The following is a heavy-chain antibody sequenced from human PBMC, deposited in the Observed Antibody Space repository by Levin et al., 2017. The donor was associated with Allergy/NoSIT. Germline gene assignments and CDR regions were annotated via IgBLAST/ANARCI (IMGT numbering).Heavy chain of an antibody. J-gene: IGHJ4*02. CDR2: ISSSGSTI. V-gene: IGHV3-11*01. Sequence: PGGSLRLSCAASGFTFTDYYMSWIRQAPGQGLEWLSYISSSGSTIYYADSVKGRFTISRDNTNNSLFLQMNSLRAEDTAIYYCAREAYYYDSTTYYTPMDYWGQGTLVTVSS. CDR1: GFTFTDYY. CDR3: AREAYYYDSTTYYTPMDY. D-gene: IGHD3-22*01.